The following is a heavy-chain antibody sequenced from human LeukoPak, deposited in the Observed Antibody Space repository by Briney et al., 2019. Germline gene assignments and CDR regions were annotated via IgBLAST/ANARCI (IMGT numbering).Heavy chain of an antibody. D-gene: IGHD2-2*01. CDR2: ISSSSTYI. J-gene: IGHJ4*02. Sequence: GGSLRLSCVASGFIFSGYSMNWVRQAPGKGLEWVSSISSSSTYIYYADSLKGRFTISRDNAKNSLYLHMNSLRAEDTAVYYCARETFCTSTRCPIGDHFDYWGQGTLVTVSS. CDR3: ARETFCTSTRCPIGDHFDY. V-gene: IGHV3-21*01. CDR1: GFIFSGYS.